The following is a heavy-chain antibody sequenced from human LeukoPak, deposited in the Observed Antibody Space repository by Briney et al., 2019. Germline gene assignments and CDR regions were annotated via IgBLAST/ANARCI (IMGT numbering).Heavy chain of an antibody. CDR1: GYTFTGYY. J-gene: IGHJ4*02. CDR3: AREAAAGDYYFDY. CDR2: IKPKSGGT. V-gene: IGHV1-2*02. Sequence: ASVKVSYKASGYTFTGYYMHWVRQAPGQGLEWMGWIKPKSGGTNYAQKFQRRVTMTRDTSISTAYMELSRLRSDDTAVYYCAREAAAGDYYFDYWGQGTLVTVSS. D-gene: IGHD6-13*01.